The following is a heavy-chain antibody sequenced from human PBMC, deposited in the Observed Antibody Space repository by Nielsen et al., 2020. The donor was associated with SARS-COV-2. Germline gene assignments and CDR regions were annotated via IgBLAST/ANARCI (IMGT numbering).Heavy chain of an antibody. Sequence: GGSLRLSCIASGFTVNNNDMTWVRQAPGKGLEWVSIVSRNGRTNYADSVQGRFTISRDNAKNTLYLQMNSLRAEDTAVYFCVRAINGDYWGQGTLVTVSS. CDR3: VRAINGDY. J-gene: IGHJ4*02. CDR1: GFTVNNND. CDR2: VSRNGRT. V-gene: IGHV3-53*01.